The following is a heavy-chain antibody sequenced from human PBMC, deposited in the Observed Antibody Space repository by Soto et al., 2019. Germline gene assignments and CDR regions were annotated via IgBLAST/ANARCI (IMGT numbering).Heavy chain of an antibody. V-gene: IGHV3-64*01. D-gene: IGHD3-10*01. Sequence: GGPLSLSFPVSVFTFSSYAMHWVRQAPGKGLEYVSAISSNGGSTYYANSVKGRFTISRDNSKNTLYLQMGSLRAEDMAVYYCARGYYYGSGSYPPAFDPWGQGTLVTVSS. J-gene: IGHJ5*02. CDR3: ARGYYYGSGSYPPAFDP. CDR2: ISSNGGST. CDR1: VFTFSSYA.